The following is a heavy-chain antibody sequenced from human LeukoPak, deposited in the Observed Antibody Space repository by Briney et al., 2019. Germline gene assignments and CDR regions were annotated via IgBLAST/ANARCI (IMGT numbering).Heavy chain of an antibody. V-gene: IGHV1-18*01. J-gene: IGHJ4*02. Sequence: GASVTVSCKASGYTFTSYGISWVRQAPGQGREWMGWISAYNGNTNYAQKLQGGVTMTTDTSTSTAYMELRSLRSDDTAVYYCARAGYYYDSSGYYIGDYWGQGTLVTVSS. CDR3: ARAGYYYDSSGYYIGDY. CDR2: ISAYNGNT. D-gene: IGHD3-22*01. CDR1: GYTFTSYG.